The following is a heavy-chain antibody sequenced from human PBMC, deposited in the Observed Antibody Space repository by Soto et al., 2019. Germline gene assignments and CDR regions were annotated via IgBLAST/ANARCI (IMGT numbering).Heavy chain of an antibody. J-gene: IGHJ5*02. D-gene: IGHD3-3*01. CDR2: FDPEDGET. Sequence: QVQLVQSGAEVKKPGASVKVSCKVSGYTLTELSMHWVRQAPGKGLEWMGGFDPEDGETIYAQKFQGRVTMTEDTSTDTAYMELSSLRSEDTAVYYCATRRKATYYDFWSGYSPFDPWGQGTLVTVSS. V-gene: IGHV1-24*01. CDR3: ATRRKATYYDFWSGYSPFDP. CDR1: GYTLTELS.